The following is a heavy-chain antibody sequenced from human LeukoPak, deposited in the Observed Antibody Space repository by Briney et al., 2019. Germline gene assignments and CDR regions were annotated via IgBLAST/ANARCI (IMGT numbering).Heavy chain of an antibody. Sequence: SQTLSLTCTVSGGSISSDDYYWTWIRQPPGKGLEWIGYISYSGTTHYNPSLRSRITISVDTSKNKFSLNLSSVTAADTAVYYCARDQPAAVTTSLGSFFDYWGRGTLVTVSS. V-gene: IGHV4-30-4*01. CDR2: ISYSGTT. CDR1: GGSISSDDYY. D-gene: IGHD4-17*01. J-gene: IGHJ4*02. CDR3: ARDQPAAVTTSLGSFFDY.